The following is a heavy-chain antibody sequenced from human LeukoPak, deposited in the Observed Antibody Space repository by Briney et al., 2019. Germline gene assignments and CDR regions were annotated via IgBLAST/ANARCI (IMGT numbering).Heavy chain of an antibody. V-gene: IGHV3-30-3*01. CDR2: ISYDGSDI. CDR3: ARDQPGTYTLSGA. J-gene: IGHJ5*02. D-gene: IGHD1-14*01. CDR1: GFAFNNYA. Sequence: PGGSLRLSCAASGFAFNNYAMHWVRQAPGKGLEWVAFISYDGSDIYYADSVKGRFTISRDNSMNTLYLQMNSLRVEDTAVYFCARDQPGTYTLSGAWGQGTLVTVSS.